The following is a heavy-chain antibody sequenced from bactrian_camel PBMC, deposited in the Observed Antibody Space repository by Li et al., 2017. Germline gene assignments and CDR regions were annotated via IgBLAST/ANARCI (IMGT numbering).Heavy chain of an antibody. D-gene: IGHD1*01. J-gene: IGHJ4*01. Sequence: HVQLVESGGGLVQPGESLRLSCGASGFTFSRFWMYWVRQAPGKEREGVAAIVTGGGNTYYAGSVDGRFTISRDNAKNTLYLQMDSLKPEDTAMYYCAASYWITCFNGTQISYWGQGTQVTVS. CDR2: IVTGGGNT. V-gene: IGHV3S1*01. CDR3: AASYWITCFNGTQISY. CDR1: GFTFSRFW.